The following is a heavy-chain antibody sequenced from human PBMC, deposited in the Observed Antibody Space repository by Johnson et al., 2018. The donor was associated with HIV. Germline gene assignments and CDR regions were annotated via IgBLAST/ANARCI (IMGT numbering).Heavy chain of an antibody. D-gene: IGHD2-21*02. CDR2: IKQDGSEK. J-gene: IGHJ3*02. Sequence: MQLVESGGGLVQPGGSLRLSCAASGFTFSSYWMSWVRQAPGKGLEWVANIKQDGSEKYYVDSVKGRFTFSRDNAKNSLYLQMNSLRAEDTAVYYCARDAEEYCGGDCYLWGLGAFDIWGQGTMVTVSS. V-gene: IGHV3-7*01. CDR1: GFTFSSYW. CDR3: ARDAEEYCGGDCYLWGLGAFDI.